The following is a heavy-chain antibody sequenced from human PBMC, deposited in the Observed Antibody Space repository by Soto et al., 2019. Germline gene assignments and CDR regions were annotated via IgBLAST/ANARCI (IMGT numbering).Heavy chain of an antibody. V-gene: IGHV4-30-2*01. CDR3: ARVNYGNYYYYYGMDV. D-gene: IGHD4-17*01. Sequence: PSETLSLTCAVSGGSISSGGYSWSWIRQPPGKGLEWIGYIYHSGSTYYNPSLKSRVTISVDRSKNQFSLKLSSVTAADTAVYYCARVNYGNYYYYYGMDVWGQGTTVTVSS. J-gene: IGHJ6*02. CDR2: IYHSGST. CDR1: GGSISSGGYS.